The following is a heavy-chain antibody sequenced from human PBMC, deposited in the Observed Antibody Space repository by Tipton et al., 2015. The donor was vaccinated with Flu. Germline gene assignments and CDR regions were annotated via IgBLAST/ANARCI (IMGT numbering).Heavy chain of an antibody. J-gene: IGHJ6*02. Sequence: TLSLTCTISGHSISSDYYWGWIRQPPGKGLEWIGYIYYSGGTSYNPSLQSRLSISVDSSKNQLSLKLTSVTAADTAVYYCARARAPYYYYAMDVWGQGATVTVS. D-gene: IGHD3-10*01. CDR3: ARARAPYYYYAMDV. V-gene: IGHV4-61*01. CDR1: GHSISSDYY. CDR2: IYYSGGT.